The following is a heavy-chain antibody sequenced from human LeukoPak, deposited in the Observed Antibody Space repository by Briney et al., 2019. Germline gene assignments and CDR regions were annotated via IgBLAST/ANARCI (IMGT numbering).Heavy chain of an antibody. V-gene: IGHV3-33*01. J-gene: IGHJ6*02. D-gene: IGHD2-15*01. Sequence: GGSLRLSCAASGFTFSSYGMHWVRQAPGKGPEWVAVIWYDGSNKYYADSVKGRFTISRDNSKNTLYLQMNSLRAEDTAVYYCARLTHSNAMYVWGQGTTVTVS. CDR2: IWYDGSNK. CDR1: GFTFSSYG. CDR3: ARLTHSNAMYV.